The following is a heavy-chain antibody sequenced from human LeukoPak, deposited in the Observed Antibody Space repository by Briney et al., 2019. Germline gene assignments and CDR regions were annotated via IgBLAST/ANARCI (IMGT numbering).Heavy chain of an antibody. CDR3: VRDLYDSSGYYYPAGFDY. J-gene: IGHJ4*02. CDR1: GFTFSTYW. CDR2: IKQDGTDK. V-gene: IGHV3-7*01. Sequence: GGSLRLSCAGSGFTFSTYWMSWVRQAPGKGLDWVANIKQDGTDKYYVDSVKGRFTISRDNAKNLLYLQMNSLRAEDTAVYYCVRDLYDSSGYYYPAGFDYWGQGTLVTVSS. D-gene: IGHD3-22*01.